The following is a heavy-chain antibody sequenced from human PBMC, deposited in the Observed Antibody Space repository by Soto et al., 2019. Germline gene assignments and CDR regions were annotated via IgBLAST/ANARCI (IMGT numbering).Heavy chain of an antibody. CDR2: IWYDGSNK. CDR3: ARVGCPHFSPRRCPFDP. J-gene: IGHJ5*02. V-gene: IGHV3-33*01. CDR1: GFTFSSYG. D-gene: IGHD3-3*02. Sequence: QVQLVESGGGVVQPGRSLRLSCAASGFTFSSYGMHWVRQAPGKGLEWVAVIWYDGSNKYYADSVKGRFTISRDNSKNTLYLQMNSLRAEDTAVYYCARVGCPHFSPRRCPFDPRGQGTLVTVSS.